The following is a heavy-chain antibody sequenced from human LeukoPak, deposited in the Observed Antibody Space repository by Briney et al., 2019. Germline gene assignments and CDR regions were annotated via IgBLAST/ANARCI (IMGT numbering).Heavy chain of an antibody. J-gene: IGHJ3*02. D-gene: IGHD2-2*01. CDR3: ARVRYCSSTSCRGALDI. CDR2: TRNKANSYTT. Sequence: GGSLRLSCAASEFTFSDHYMDWVRQAPEKGLEWVGRTRNKANSYTTEYAASVKGRFTISRDDSKNSLYLQMNSLKTEDTAVYYCARVRYCSSTSCRGALDIWGQGTMVTVSS. V-gene: IGHV3-72*01. CDR1: EFTFSDHY.